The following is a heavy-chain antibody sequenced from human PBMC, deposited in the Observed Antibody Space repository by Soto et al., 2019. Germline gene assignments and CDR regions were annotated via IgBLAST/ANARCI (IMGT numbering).Heavy chain of an antibody. CDR2: ISGSGGST. J-gene: IGHJ4*02. V-gene: IGHV3-23*01. CDR1: GFTFSSYA. D-gene: IGHD3-3*01. CDR3: AKIRDYDFWSGFDY. Sequence: PGGSLRLSCAASGFTFSSYAMSWVRQAPGKGLEWVSAISGSGGSTYYADSVKGRFTISRDNSKNTLYLQMSSLRAEDTAVYYCAKIRDYDFWSGFDYWGQGTLVTVSS.